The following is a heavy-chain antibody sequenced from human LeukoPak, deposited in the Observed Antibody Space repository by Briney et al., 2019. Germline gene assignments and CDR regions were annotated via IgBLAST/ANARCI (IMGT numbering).Heavy chain of an antibody. CDR3: ARELNGAFDP. CDR1: GFPFSSYS. Sequence: GGSLRLSCAASGFPFSSYSVNWVRQAPGEGLEWVSYISSSRTTSYADSVKGRFTVSRDNAKNSLYLQMNSLRASDTAVYYCARELNGAFDPWGQGTLVTVSS. J-gene: IGHJ5*02. D-gene: IGHD1-1*01. CDR2: ISSSRTT. V-gene: IGHV3-48*04.